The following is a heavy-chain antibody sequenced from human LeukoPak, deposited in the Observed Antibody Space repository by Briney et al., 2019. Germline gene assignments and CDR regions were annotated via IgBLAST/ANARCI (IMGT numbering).Heavy chain of an antibody. J-gene: IGHJ4*02. Sequence: PGGSLRLSCAASGFTFTTYWMTWVRQAPGKGLEWVANIKQDGSETYYVDSVKGRFTISRDNAKNSLYLQMNSPRAEDTAVYYCARDSGGRVYNYWGQGTLVTVSS. V-gene: IGHV3-7*03. CDR3: ARDSGGRVYNY. D-gene: IGHD6-13*01. CDR1: GFTFTTYW. CDR2: IKQDGSET.